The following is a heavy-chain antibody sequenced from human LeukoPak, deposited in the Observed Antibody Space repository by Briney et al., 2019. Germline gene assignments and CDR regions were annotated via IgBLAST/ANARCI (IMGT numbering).Heavy chain of an antibody. CDR3: ARGVGRSCYRSSWGYYGMDV. V-gene: IGHV4-34*01. Sequence: PSETLSLTCAVYGGSFSGYYWSWIRQPPGKGLEWIGEINHSGSTNYNPSLKSRVTISVDTSKNQFSLKLSSVTAADTAVYYCARGVGRSCYRSSWGYYGMDVWGQGTTVTVSS. J-gene: IGHJ6*02. D-gene: IGHD2-15*01. CDR2: INHSGST. CDR1: GGSFSGYY.